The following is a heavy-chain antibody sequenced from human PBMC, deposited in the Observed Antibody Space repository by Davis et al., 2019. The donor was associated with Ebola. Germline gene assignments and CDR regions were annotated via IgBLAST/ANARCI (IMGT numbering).Heavy chain of an antibody. V-gene: IGHV3-30*18. CDR3: AKEVGVALYGMDV. D-gene: IGHD3-3*01. CDR1: GFTFSSYS. J-gene: IGHJ6*02. CDR2: ISYDGSNK. Sequence: PGGSLRLSCAASGFTFSSYSMNWVRQAPGKGLEWVAVISYDGSNKYYADSVKGRFTISRDNSKNTLYLQMNSLRAEDTAVYYCAKEVGVALYGMDVWGQGTTVTVSS.